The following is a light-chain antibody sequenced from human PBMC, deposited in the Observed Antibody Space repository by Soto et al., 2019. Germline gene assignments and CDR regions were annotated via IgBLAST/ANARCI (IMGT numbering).Light chain of an antibody. Sequence: QSVLTQPPSASGTPGQRVTISCSGSSSNIGSNTVNWYQQLPGTAPKLLIYSNNQRPSGVPDRFSGSKSGNTASLTVSGVQAEDEADYYCSSYAASNFLFGTGTKVTVL. V-gene: IGLV1-44*01. CDR3: SSYAASNFL. J-gene: IGLJ1*01. CDR1: SSNIGSNT. CDR2: SNN.